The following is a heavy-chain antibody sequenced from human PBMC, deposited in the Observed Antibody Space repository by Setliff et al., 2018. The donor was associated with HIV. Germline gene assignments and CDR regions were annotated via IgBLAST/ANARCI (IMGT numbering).Heavy chain of an antibody. V-gene: IGHV4-31*03. CDR1: RGSLSSGGYG. CDR3: ARMGAARRLYYYGLDV. Sequence: SETLSLTCSVFRGSLSSGGYGWNWIRQHPGKGLEWIGYSYHSESPSYNPSLKSRTTISVDTSKNECSLKLSSVTAAETDVYCCARMGAARRLYYYGLDVWGRGTTVTVSS. D-gene: IGHD6-6*01. CDR2: SYHSESP. J-gene: IGHJ6*02.